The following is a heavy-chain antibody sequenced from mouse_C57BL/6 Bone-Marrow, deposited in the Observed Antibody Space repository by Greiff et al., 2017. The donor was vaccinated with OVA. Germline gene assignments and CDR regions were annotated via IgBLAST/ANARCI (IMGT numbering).Heavy chain of an antibody. CDR3: AKDYYGSLFDV. D-gene: IGHD1-1*01. CDR2: INPGSGGT. J-gene: IGHJ1*03. Sequence: QVQLKESGAELVRPGTSVKVSCKASGYAFTNYLIEWVKQRPGQGLEWIGVINPGSGGTNYNEKFKGKATLTADKSSSTAYMQLSSLTSEDSAVYVCAKDYYGSLFDVWGTGTTVTVSS. V-gene: IGHV1-54*01. CDR1: GYAFTNYL.